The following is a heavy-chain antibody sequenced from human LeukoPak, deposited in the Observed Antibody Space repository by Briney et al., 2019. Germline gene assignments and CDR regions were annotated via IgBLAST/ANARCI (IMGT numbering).Heavy chain of an antibody. Sequence: SETLSLTCTVSGGSISSYYWSWIRQPPGKGLEWIGYIYYSGSTNYNPSLKGRVTISVDTSKNQFSLKLSSVTAADTAVYYCAIPWETTNAFDIWGQGTMVTVSS. D-gene: IGHD1-26*01. J-gene: IGHJ3*02. CDR2: IYYSGST. CDR3: AIPWETTNAFDI. V-gene: IGHV4-59*01. CDR1: GGSISSYY.